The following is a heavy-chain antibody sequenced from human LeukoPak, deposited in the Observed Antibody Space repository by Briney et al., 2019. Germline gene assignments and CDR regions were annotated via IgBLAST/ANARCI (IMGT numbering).Heavy chain of an antibody. CDR3: ARDKTVVTPSWFDP. CDR1: GITFSSYG. J-gene: IGHJ5*02. CDR2: IWYDGSNK. V-gene: IGHV3-33*01. Sequence: PGGSLRLSCAASGITFSSYGMHWVRQAPGKGLEWVAVIWYDGSNKYYADSVKGRFTISRDNSKNTLYLQMNSLRAEDTAVYYCARDKTVVTPSWFDPWGQGTLVTVSS. D-gene: IGHD4-23*01.